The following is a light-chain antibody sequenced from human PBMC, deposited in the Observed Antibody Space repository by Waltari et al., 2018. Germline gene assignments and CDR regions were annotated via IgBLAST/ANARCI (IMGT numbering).Light chain of an antibody. J-gene: IGKJ4*01. Sequence: DIVMTQSPDFLPVSLGERAAINCRSSQSLLNTSNTKKSLAWYQQKQGQPPKLLIYWASTRGSVVPDLCTGGGSGTDFTLTISILQAEDVAVYYCQRYYGTPLTFGGGTKVEI. CDR2: WAS. V-gene: IGKV4-1*01. CDR1: QSLLNTSNTKKS. CDR3: QRYYGTPLT.